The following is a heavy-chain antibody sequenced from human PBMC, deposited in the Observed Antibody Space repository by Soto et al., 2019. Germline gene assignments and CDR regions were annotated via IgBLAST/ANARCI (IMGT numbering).Heavy chain of an antibody. CDR3: AREGCSSTSCYPPYYYYGMDV. J-gene: IGHJ6*02. CDR2: IYYSGST. CDR1: GGSLSKYY. D-gene: IGHD2-2*01. V-gene: IGHV4-59*01. Sequence: PSETLSLPCTVSGGSLSKYYWSGSRQPPGKGLECIGYIYYSGSTNYTPSLKSRVTISVDTSKNQFSLKLSSVTAADTAVYYCAREGCSSTSCYPPYYYYGMDVWGQGTTVTVSS.